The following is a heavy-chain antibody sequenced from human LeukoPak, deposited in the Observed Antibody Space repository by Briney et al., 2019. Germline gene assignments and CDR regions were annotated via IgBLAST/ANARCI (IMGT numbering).Heavy chain of an antibody. CDR1: GFTVSSNY. Sequence: GGSLRLSCAASGFTVSSNYMSWVRQAPGKGLEWVSVIYSGGSTYYADSVKGRLTISRGNYQIPLYLQMTSVRAEDRAVYYCARDRITIFGGGEGFDPWGQGTLVSVSS. CDR3: ARDRITIFGGGEGFDP. V-gene: IGHV3-66*01. CDR2: IYSGGST. J-gene: IGHJ5*02. D-gene: IGHD3-3*01.